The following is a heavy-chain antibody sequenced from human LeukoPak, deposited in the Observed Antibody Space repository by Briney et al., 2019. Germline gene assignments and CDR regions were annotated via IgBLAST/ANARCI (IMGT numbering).Heavy chain of an antibody. CDR3: TSSFPGIVGAADF. J-gene: IGHJ4*02. D-gene: IGHD1-26*01. Sequence: SETLALICAVSGGSIMSYYWSWIRQSPGKGLEWIGDIHFSGKTNYNPSFKSRTTISVDTSKNQFSLNVNSMAAADTGVYYCTSSFPGIVGAADFWGQGTLVTVSS. CDR2: IHFSGKT. V-gene: IGHV4-59*01. CDR1: GGSIMSYY.